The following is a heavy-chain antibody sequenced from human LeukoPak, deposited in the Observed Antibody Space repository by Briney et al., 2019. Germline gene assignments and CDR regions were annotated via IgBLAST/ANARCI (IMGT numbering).Heavy chain of an antibody. CDR1: GDSISSYY. J-gene: IGHJ4*02. Sequence: SETLSLTCTVSGDSISSYYWTWIRQPAGKGLERIGRILTSGNTNYNPSLKGRVTMSVDTSKNQFSLRLTSVTAADTAVYYCAKDQDDDYGRAFGYWGQGTLVTVSS. CDR3: AKDQDDDYGRAFGY. CDR2: ILTSGNT. D-gene: IGHD4-17*01. V-gene: IGHV4-4*07.